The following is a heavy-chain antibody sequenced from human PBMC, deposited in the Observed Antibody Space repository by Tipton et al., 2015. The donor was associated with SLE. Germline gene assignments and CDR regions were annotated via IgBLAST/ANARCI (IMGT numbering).Heavy chain of an antibody. Sequence: TLSLTCTVSGDSISSFYWSWIRRPPGKGLEWIGYIYYSGSTNYNPSLKSRVTISVDTSKNQFSLKLSSVTAADTAVYYCARVSNYFDYWGQGTLVTVSS. V-gene: IGHV4-59*01. CDR3: ARVSNYFDY. J-gene: IGHJ4*02. CDR2: IYYSGST. CDR1: GDSISSFY.